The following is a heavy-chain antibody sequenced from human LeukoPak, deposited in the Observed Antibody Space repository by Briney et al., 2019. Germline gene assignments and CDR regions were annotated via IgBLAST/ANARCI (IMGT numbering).Heavy chain of an antibody. CDR2: ISGSGGST. CDR3: AKDNGAYSSSWGRGYFDY. Sequence: GGSLRLSCAASGFTFSSYAMSWVRQAPGKGLEWVSAISGSGGSTYYADSVKGRFTISRDNSKNTLYLQMNSLRAEDTAVYYCAKDNGAYSSSWGRGYFDYWGQGTLVTVSS. CDR1: GFTFSSYA. D-gene: IGHD6-13*01. J-gene: IGHJ4*02. V-gene: IGHV3-23*01.